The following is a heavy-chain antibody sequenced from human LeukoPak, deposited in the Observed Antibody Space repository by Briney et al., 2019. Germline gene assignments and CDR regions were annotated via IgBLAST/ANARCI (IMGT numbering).Heavy chain of an antibody. CDR1: GGSISSGSYY. CDR3: ARVGDIVLIPAALVLDP. CDR2: SYYSGST. V-gene: IGHV4-39*07. D-gene: IGHD2-2*01. Sequence: PSETLSLTCTVSGGSISSGSYYWGWIRQPPGKGLEWIGNSYYSGSTYYNPSLKSRVTISVDTSKNQFSLKLNSVTAADTAVYYCARVGDIVLIPAALVLDPWGQGTLVTVSS. J-gene: IGHJ5*02.